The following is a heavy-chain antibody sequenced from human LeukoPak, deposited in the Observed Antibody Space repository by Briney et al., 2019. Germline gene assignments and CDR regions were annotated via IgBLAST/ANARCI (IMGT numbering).Heavy chain of an antibody. CDR1: GFTFSDYY. CDR2: ISSSGSTI. D-gene: IGHD3-3*01. CDR3: ARGGLPYYDFWSGYLGAFDI. Sequence: GGSLRLSCAASGFTFSDYYMSWIRQDPGKGLEWVSYISSSGSTIYYADSVKGRFTISRDNAKNSLYLQMNSLRAEDTAVYYCARGGLPYYDFWSGYLGAFDIWGQGTMVTVSS. V-gene: IGHV3-11*04. J-gene: IGHJ3*02.